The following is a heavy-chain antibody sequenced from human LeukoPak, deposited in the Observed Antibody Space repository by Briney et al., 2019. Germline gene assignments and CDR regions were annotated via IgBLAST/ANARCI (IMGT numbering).Heavy chain of an antibody. Sequence: GGSLRLSCAASGFTVSSNYMSWVRQAPGKGLEWVSVIYSGGSTYYADSVKGRFTISRDNSKNTLYLQMNSLRAEDTAVYYCARDSAPTNDYYYYGMDVWGQGTTVPVSS. D-gene: IGHD3-10*01. CDR1: GFTVSSNY. V-gene: IGHV3-53*01. J-gene: IGHJ6*02. CDR3: ARDSAPTNDYYYYGMDV. CDR2: IYSGGST.